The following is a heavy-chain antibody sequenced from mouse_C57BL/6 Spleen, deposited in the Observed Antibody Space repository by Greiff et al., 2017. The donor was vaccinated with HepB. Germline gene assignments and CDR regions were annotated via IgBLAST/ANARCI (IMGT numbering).Heavy chain of an antibody. V-gene: IGHV1-55*01. J-gene: IGHJ1*03. D-gene: IGHD1-1*01. CDR1: GYTFTSYW. Sequence: VQLQQPGAELVKPGASVKMSCKASGYTFTSYWITWVKQRPGQGLEWIGDIYPGSGSTNYNEKFKSKATLTVDTSSSTAYMQLSSLTSEDSAVYYCAREYYGSSPWPFDVWGTGTTVTVSS. CDR2: IYPGSGST. CDR3: AREYYGSSPWPFDV.